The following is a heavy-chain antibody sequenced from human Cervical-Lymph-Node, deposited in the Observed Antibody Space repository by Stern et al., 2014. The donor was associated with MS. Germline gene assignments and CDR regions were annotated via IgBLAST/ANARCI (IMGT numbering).Heavy chain of an antibody. D-gene: IGHD1-14*01. Sequence: EVQLEESGGGLVQPARSLRLSCAVSGFMIGAYAMHWVRQAPGTGLAWVSRITLNCGTMVYADSVKGRFTISRDNAKNSLSLLMTSLRAEDTALYYCANQGMTPELTGGLGDYYGMDVWGQGTTVTVSS. CDR2: ITLNCGTM. CDR3: ANQGMTPELTGGLGDYYGMDV. J-gene: IGHJ6*02. V-gene: IGHV3-9*01. CDR1: GFMIGAYA.